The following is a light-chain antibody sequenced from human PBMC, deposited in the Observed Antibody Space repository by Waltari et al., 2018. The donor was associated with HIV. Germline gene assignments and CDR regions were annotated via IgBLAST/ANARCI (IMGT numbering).Light chain of an antibody. Sequence: QSALTQPASVSGSPGQSITISCTRTSSDVGTYTLVSWYQQHPGKAPKLMIYEVSMRPSGVSDRFSGSKSGDTASLTISGLQAEDEADYYCCSYVSNVIFGGGTKLTVL. CDR1: SSDVGTYTL. CDR2: EVS. V-gene: IGLV2-23*02. J-gene: IGLJ2*01. CDR3: CSYVSNVI.